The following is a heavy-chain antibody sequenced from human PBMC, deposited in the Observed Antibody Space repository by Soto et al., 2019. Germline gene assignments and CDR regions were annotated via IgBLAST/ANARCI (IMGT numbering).Heavy chain of an antibody. J-gene: IGHJ4*02. Sequence: GASVKVSCKASGYSFSTYDISWLRQAPGQGPEWMGRISPKNGNTNYAQNFQDRVTMTADTSSSTAYMELRGLRSDDTAKYYCAKVRYRSWYFDNWGQGTLVTVSS. CDR3: AKVRYRSWYFDN. V-gene: IGHV1-18*04. D-gene: IGHD6-13*01. CDR1: GYSFSTYD. CDR2: ISPKNGNT.